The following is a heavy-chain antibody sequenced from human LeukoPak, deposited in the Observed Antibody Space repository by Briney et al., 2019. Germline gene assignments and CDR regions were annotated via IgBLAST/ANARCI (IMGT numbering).Heavy chain of an antibody. CDR2: IIPILGIA. V-gene: IGHV1-69*04. D-gene: IGHD3-3*01. J-gene: IGHJ4*02. CDR3: AKVNLRSGYYALNY. CDR1: GGTFSSYA. Sequence: ASVKVSCKASGGTFSSYAISWVRQAPGQGLEWMGRIIPILGIANYAQKFQGRVTITADKSTSTAYMELSSLRSEDTAVYYCAKVNLRSGYYALNYWGQGTLVTVSS.